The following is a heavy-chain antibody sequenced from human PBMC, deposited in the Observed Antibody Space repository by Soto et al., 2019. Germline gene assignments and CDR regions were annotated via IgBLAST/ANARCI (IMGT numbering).Heavy chain of an antibody. CDR2: VSTSIRST. D-gene: IGHD3-10*01. CDR1: GYSFSGYD. V-gene: IGHV1-18*04. Sequence: QGTLVQSGPEVKKPGASVKVSCTASGYSFSGYDITWVRQAPGQGLEWLGWVSTSIRSTMSAEKLQGRLTMTTDTSTTTVYLELRRLTSDDTAVYYCARDSGAALYGEDALDIWGQGTMVSVSS. CDR3: ARDSGAALYGEDALDI. J-gene: IGHJ3*02.